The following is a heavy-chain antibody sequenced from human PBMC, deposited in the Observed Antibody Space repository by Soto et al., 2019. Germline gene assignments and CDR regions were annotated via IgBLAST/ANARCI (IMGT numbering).Heavy chain of an antibody. V-gene: IGHV4-39*01. CDR3: ARRPPLDYYDSSGYNWFDP. CDR2: FYDGNT. J-gene: IGHJ5*02. CDR1: GGSITRRSSY. D-gene: IGHD3-22*01. Sequence: PSETLSLTCIVSGGSITRRSSYWAWIRQPPGKGLEWVGTFYDGNTYHNPSLRSRVTISVDTSKNQFSLKLSSVTAADTAVYYCARRPPLDYYDSSGYNWFDPWGQGTLVTVSS.